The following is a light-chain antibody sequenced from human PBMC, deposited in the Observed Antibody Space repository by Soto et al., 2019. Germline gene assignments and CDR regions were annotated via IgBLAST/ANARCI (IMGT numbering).Light chain of an antibody. CDR2: DAS. CDR1: QGVGST. V-gene: IGKV3-15*01. Sequence: ELVLTQSPATLSVSPGERATLSCRASQGVGSTLAWYQQEPGRAPRLLIYDASTRATGIPARFSGAGSGTEFTLTISSLQSDDFAVYYCQQYDNWPPITFGQGTRLEIK. CDR3: QQYDNWPPIT. J-gene: IGKJ5*01.